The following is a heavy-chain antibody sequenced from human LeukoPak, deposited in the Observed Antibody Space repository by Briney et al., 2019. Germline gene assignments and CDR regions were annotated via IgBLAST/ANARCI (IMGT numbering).Heavy chain of an antibody. CDR2: ISGSGGST. CDR1: GFTFSSYA. V-gene: IGHV3-23*01. J-gene: IGHJ4*02. CDR3: AKGYSSGWYFFDN. D-gene: IGHD6-19*01. Sequence: GGSLRLSCAASGFTFSSYAMNWVRQAPGKGLEWVSAISGSGGSTHYADSVKGRFTISGDDSKNTLYLQMNSLRAEDTAVYYCAKGYSSGWYFFDNWGQGILVTVSS.